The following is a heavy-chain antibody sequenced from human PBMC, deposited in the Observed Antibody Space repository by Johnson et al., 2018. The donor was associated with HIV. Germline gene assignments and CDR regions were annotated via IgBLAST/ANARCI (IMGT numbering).Heavy chain of an antibody. D-gene: IGHD3-22*01. CDR2: IWYDGSNK. CDR3: ASVHYDSSGIDAFDI. V-gene: IGHV3-33*08. CDR1: GLSFSNLG. Sequence: QVQLVESGGGVVQPGKSLTLSCVSSGLSFSNLGIHWVRQAPGKGLEWVAVIWYDGSNKYYADSVKGRFTISRDNSKNSLYLQMNSLRAEDTAVYYCASVHYDSSGIDAFDIWGQGTMVTVSS. J-gene: IGHJ3*02.